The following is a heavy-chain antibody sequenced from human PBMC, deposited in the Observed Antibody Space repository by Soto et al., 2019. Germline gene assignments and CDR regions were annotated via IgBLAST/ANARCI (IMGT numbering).Heavy chain of an antibody. J-gene: IGHJ6*02. V-gene: IGHV4-31*03. CDR3: ARGVNPAPFAVFGMDV. CDR2: IYYIRTT. CDR1: DGSISSVGYY. D-gene: IGHD3-10*01. Sequence: QVQLQESGPGLVKPSQTLSLTCTVSDGSISSVGYYWYWIRQHPGKGLEWIGYIYYIRTTFYIPSLMSRVSISVDMSLMHFSLRLSSVTAADTAVYWCARGVNPAPFAVFGMDVWGQGTTVIVSS.